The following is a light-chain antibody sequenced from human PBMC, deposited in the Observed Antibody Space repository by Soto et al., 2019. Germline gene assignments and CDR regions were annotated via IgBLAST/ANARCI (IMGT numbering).Light chain of an antibody. J-gene: IGLJ1*01. CDR2: GNS. CDR1: SSNIGAGYD. CDR3: QSYDSSLSGYV. Sequence: QSVLTQPPSVSGAPGQRVTISCTGSSSNIGAGYDVHWYQQLPGTAPNLLIYGNSNRPSGVPDRFSGSKSGTSASLAITGLQAEDEADYYGQSYDSSLSGYVFVTGTKLTVL. V-gene: IGLV1-40*01.